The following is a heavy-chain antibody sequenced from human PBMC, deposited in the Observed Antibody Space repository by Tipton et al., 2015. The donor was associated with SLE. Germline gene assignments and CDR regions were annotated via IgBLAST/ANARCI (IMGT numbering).Heavy chain of an antibody. Sequence: SLRLSCAASGFAFSSHWMHWVRQAPGKGLVRVSHINGDGSSIRYGDSVKGRFIISRDNAKNTLYLQMNSLRAEDTAVYYCARSGGAGDLEYWGQGTLVTVSS. CDR2: INGDGSSI. CDR1: GFAFSSHW. CDR3: ARSGGAGDLEY. D-gene: IGHD3-16*01. V-gene: IGHV3-74*01. J-gene: IGHJ4*02.